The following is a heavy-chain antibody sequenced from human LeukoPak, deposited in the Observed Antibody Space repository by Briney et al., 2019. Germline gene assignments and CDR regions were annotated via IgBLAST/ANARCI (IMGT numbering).Heavy chain of an antibody. D-gene: IGHD4-23*01. Sequence: GGSLRLSCAASGFTFRSYTMNWVRQAPGKGLEWISSISSSSNDIYYADSVKGRFTVSRDNAKNSLYLQMNSLRAEDTAVYFCARLDDYGGNGLDYWGQGTQVTVSS. CDR2: ISSSSNDI. V-gene: IGHV3-21*01. CDR1: GFTFRSYT. J-gene: IGHJ4*02. CDR3: ARLDDYGGNGLDY.